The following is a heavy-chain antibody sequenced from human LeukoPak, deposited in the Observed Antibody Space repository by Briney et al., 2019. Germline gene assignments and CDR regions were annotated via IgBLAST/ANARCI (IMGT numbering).Heavy chain of an antibody. Sequence: GGSLRLSCAASGFTFDDYAMHWVRQAPGKGLEWVSGISWNSRSIGYADSVKGRFTISRDNAKNSLYLQMNSLRAEDTALYYCAKGLGITMVRGVVDYWGQGTLVTVSS. D-gene: IGHD3-10*01. CDR3: AKGLGITMVRGVVDY. CDR2: ISWNSRSI. J-gene: IGHJ4*02. V-gene: IGHV3-9*01. CDR1: GFTFDDYA.